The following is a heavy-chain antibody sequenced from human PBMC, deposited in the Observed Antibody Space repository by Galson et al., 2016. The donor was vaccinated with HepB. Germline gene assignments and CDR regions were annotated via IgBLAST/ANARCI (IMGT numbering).Heavy chain of an antibody. CDR3: AKIDSSAWYPRGVY. J-gene: IGHJ4*02. CDR2: LRGSGSST. Sequence: SLRLSCAASGFTFSSYAMHWVRQAPGKGLEWVSGLRGSGSSTSYADSVKGRFTISRDKSKNTVFLQMNSLRVEDTAIYYCAKIDSSAWYPRGVYWGRGTLVTVSS. D-gene: IGHD6-19*01. V-gene: IGHV3-23*01. CDR1: GFTFSSYA.